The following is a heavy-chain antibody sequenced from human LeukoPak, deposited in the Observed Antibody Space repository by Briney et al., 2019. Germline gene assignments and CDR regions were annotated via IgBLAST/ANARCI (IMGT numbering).Heavy chain of an antibody. D-gene: IGHD3-22*01. J-gene: IGHJ4*02. V-gene: IGHV3-30-3*01. CDR2: ISYDGSNK. CDR1: GFTFSSYA. CDR3: ARDAYDSSGYIFDY. Sequence: GGSLRLSCAASGFTFSSYAMHWVRQAPGKGLEWVAVISYDGSNKYYADSVKGRFTISRDNPKNTLYLQMNSLRAEDTAVYYCARDAYDSSGYIFDYWGQETLVTVSS.